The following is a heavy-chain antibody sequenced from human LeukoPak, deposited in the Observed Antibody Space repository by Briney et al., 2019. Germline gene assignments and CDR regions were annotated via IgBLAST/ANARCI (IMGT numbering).Heavy chain of an antibody. CDR1: GGSFSNYY. CDR2: INHRGST. CDR3: ARRPMVRGLISLAY. D-gene: IGHD3-10*01. Sequence: MPSETLSLTCAVYGGSFSNYYWSWIRQPPGKGLEWIGEINHRGSTNYNPSLKSRVIISVDTSKNQFSLKLSSVTAADTAAYYCARRPMVRGLISLAYWGQGTLVTVSS. V-gene: IGHV4-34*01. J-gene: IGHJ4*02.